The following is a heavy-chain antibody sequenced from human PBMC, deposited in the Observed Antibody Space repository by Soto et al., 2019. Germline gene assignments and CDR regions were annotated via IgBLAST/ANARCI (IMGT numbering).Heavy chain of an antibody. D-gene: IGHD2-2*01. CDR3: ARGIGYCSSINCYSSRRLRFDS. Sequence: SETLSLTGAVYGGSFSGYYWTWIRQSPEKGLEWIGEVNHSGTTYYNPSLKTRVTISVHTPKNQFSLKMSSVTAADTAVYYCARGIGYCSSINCYSSRRLRFDSWGQGTLVTVSS. J-gene: IGHJ4*02. V-gene: IGHV4-34*01. CDR2: VNHSGTT. CDR1: GGSFSGYY.